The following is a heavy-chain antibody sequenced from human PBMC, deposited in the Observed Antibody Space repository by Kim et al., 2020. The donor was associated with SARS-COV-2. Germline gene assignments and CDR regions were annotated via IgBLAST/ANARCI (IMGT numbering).Heavy chain of an antibody. V-gene: IGHV3-23*01. CDR1: GLTFANYA. Sequence: GGSLRLSCAASGLTFANYAMSWVRQVPGKGLEWVSSISGGSDRTDYSDSVKGRFTISRDNSKKTLFLQMDSLRAEDTAVYYCAKGFRQVYGDYYFDYWG. J-gene: IGHJ4*01. CDR3: AKGFRQVYGDYYFDY. CDR2: ISGGSDRT. D-gene: IGHD4-17*01.